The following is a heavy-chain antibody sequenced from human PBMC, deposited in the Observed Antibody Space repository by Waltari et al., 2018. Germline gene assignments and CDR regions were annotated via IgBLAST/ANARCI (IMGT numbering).Heavy chain of an antibody. Sequence: QVQLVQSGAEVKKPGASVKVSCKVSGYTLTELSMHWVRQAPGKGLEWMGGFDPEDGETIYAQKFQGRVTMTEDTSTDTAYMELSSLRSEDTAVYYCATDGLSRSGWYPLYYYYGMDVWGQGTTVTVSS. CDR2: FDPEDGET. J-gene: IGHJ6*02. V-gene: IGHV1-24*01. D-gene: IGHD6-19*01. CDR1: GYTLTELS. CDR3: ATDGLSRSGWYPLYYYYGMDV.